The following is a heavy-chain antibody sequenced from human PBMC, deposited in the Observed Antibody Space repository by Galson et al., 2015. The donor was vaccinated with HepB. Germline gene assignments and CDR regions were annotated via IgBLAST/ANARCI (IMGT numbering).Heavy chain of an antibody. Sequence: SLRLSCAASGFTFSSYGMHWVRQAPGKGLEWVAVISYDGSNKYYADSVKGRFTISRDNSKNTLYLQMNSLRAEDTAVYYCAKDPETRSYIAVAADYWGQGTLVTVSS. V-gene: IGHV3-30*18. CDR2: ISYDGSNK. J-gene: IGHJ4*02. CDR3: AKDPETRSYIAVAADY. CDR1: GFTFSSYG. D-gene: IGHD6-19*01.